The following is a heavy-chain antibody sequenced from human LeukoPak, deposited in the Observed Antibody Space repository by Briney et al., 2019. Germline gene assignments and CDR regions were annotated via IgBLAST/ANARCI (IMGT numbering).Heavy chain of an antibody. D-gene: IGHD5-12*01. Sequence: GGSLRLSCAASGFTFSNSDMNWVHQAPGKGLEWVSGVSWNGSRTHYADSVKGQFIISRDNSRNTLYLQTNSLRAEDTAVYYCVRNVDYSGHDLVGTDPWGQGTLVTVSS. CDR2: VSWNGSRT. CDR3: VRNVDYSGHDLVGTDP. V-gene: IGHV3-35*02. CDR1: GFTFSNSD. J-gene: IGHJ5*02.